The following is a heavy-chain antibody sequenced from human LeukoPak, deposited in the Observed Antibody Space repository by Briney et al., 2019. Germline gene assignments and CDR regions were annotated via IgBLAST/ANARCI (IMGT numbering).Heavy chain of an antibody. CDR1: GYTFTSYG. J-gene: IGHJ4*02. D-gene: IGHD2-15*01. CDR3: ARDFFHGHCAGLSCFLLDY. Sequence: GASVKVSCKASGYTFTSYGISWVRQAPGQGLEWMGWISVNNGNTNYAQKFQGRVTMTTDTSTSTAYMEMRSLRSDDTAVYYCARDFFHGHCAGLSCFLLDYWGQGSLVTVSS. V-gene: IGHV1-18*01. CDR2: ISVNNGNT.